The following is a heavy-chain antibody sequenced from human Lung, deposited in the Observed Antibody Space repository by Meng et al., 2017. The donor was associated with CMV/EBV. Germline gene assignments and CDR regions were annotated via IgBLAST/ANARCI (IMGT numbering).Heavy chain of an antibody. D-gene: IGHD2-21*01. CDR1: GFTFTTFW. CDR2: IKEDGSGQ. V-gene: IGHV3-7*01. CDR3: VRYANSQYGMDV. Sequence: SCAASGFTFTTFWMTWVRQAPGKGLEWVANIKEDGSGQWYVDSVKGRFTISRDNAKKSVYLQMNSLRAEDTAVYYCVRYANSQYGMDVWGQGTTVTGAS. J-gene: IGHJ6*02.